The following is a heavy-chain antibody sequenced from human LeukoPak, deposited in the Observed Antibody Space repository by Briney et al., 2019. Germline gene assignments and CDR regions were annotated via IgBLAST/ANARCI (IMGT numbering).Heavy chain of an antibody. J-gene: IGHJ4*02. CDR1: GFTFSSYS. CDR2: ISSSSSTI. V-gene: IGHV3-48*02. D-gene: IGHD3-22*01. CDR3: ASGSSGYSDSYFDY. Sequence: RGSLRLSCAASGFTFSSYSMNWVRQAPGKGLGWVSYISSSSSTIYYADSVKGRFTISRDNAKNSLYLQMNSLRDEDTAVYYCASGSSGYSDSYFDYWGQGTLVTVSS.